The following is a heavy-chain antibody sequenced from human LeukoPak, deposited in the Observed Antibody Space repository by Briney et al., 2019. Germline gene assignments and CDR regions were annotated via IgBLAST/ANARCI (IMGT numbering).Heavy chain of an antibody. V-gene: IGHV3-21*06. CDR3: AKGARGDTVTSIVGLNWFDP. Sequence: PGGSLRLSCAASGFTFSSYRMNWVRQAPGKGLEWVSSISGSSSYIYYADSVKGRFTISRDNAKNTLYLQMNSLRADDTAVYYCAKGARGDTVTSIVGLNWFDPWGQGTLVTVSS. D-gene: IGHD4-17*01. CDR2: ISGSSSYI. CDR1: GFTFSSYR. J-gene: IGHJ5*02.